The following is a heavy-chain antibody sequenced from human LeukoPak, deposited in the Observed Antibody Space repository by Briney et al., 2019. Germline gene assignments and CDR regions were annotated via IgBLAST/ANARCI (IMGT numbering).Heavy chain of an antibody. CDR1: NGSISSGDYY. CDR2: ISYSGST. D-gene: IGHD2-15*01. V-gene: IGHV4-31*03. Sequence: PSETLSLTCTVSNGSISSGDYYWSWIRQHPGKGLEWIGYISYSGSTYYNPSLKSRITISVDMSQNQFSLKLSSVTAADTAVYYCARGGTTPYYFDDWGQGTLVTVSS. CDR3: ARGGTTPYYFDD. J-gene: IGHJ4*02.